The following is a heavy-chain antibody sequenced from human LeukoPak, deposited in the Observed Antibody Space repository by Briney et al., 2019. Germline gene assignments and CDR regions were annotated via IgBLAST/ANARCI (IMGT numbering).Heavy chain of an antibody. CDR2: IRYDGSNK. Sequence: GGSLRLSCAASGFTFSSYGMHWVRQAPGKGLEWVAFIRYDGSNKYYADSVKGRFTISRDNSKNTLYLQMNSLRAEDTAVYYCAKPARIAARPGWVDYWGQGTLVTVSS. V-gene: IGHV3-30*02. J-gene: IGHJ4*02. D-gene: IGHD6-6*01. CDR1: GFTFSSYG. CDR3: AKPARIAARPGWVDY.